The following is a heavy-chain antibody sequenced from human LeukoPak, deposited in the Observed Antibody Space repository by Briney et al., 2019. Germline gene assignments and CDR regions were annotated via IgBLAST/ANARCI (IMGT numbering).Heavy chain of an antibody. CDR1: GFTFSSYE. Sequence: PGGSLRLSCITSGFTFSSYEMTWFRQAPWKGLEWISYINPSGGNVNYADSVKGRFTISRDNGKNSLYLQMNSLRAEDTAVYYRARKTVGAKNWFDPWGQGTLVTVSS. CDR3: ARKTVGAKNWFDP. D-gene: IGHD1-26*01. J-gene: IGHJ5*02. V-gene: IGHV3-48*03. CDR2: INPSGGNV.